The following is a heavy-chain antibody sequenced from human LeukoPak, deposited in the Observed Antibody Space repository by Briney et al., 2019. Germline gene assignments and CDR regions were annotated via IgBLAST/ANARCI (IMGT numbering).Heavy chain of an antibody. D-gene: IGHD2-15*01. J-gene: IGHJ3*02. V-gene: IGHV3-33*01. Sequence: GGSLRLSCAASGFTFSSYGMHWVRQAPGKGLEWVSVIWYDGTNTYYADSVKGRFTISRDNSKNTLYLQLNSLRAEDTAVYYCARDFCSGGSCYPDAFDIWGQGTMVTVSS. CDR3: ARDFCSGGSCYPDAFDI. CDR2: IWYDGTNT. CDR1: GFTFSSYG.